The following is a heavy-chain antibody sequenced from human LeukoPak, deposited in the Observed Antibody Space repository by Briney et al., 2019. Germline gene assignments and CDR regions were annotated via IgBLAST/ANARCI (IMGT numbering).Heavy chain of an antibody. J-gene: IGHJ4*02. CDR1: GYSFTSYW. CDR3: ARHISGYSGYAHNFDY. Sequence: GESLRISCKGSGYSFTSYWISWARQMPGKGLEWMGRIDPSDSYTNYSPSFQGHVTISADKSISTAYLQWSSLKASDTAMYYCARHISGYSGYAHNFDYWGQGTLVTVSS. CDR2: IDPSDSYT. D-gene: IGHD5-12*01. V-gene: IGHV5-10-1*01.